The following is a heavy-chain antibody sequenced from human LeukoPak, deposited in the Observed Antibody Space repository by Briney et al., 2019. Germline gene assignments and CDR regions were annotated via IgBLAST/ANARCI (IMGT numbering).Heavy chain of an antibody. CDR1: GGTFSSYA. J-gene: IGHJ4*02. V-gene: IGHV1-69*05. CDR3: VRARLNIAVAGKPAMGYFDY. Sequence: ASVKVSCKASGGTFSSYAISWVRQAPGQGLEWMGRIIPIFGTANYAQKFQGRVTITTDESTSTAYMELSSLRSEDTAVYYCVRARLNIAVAGKPAMGYFDYWGQGTLVTVSS. CDR2: IIPIFGTA. D-gene: IGHD6-19*01.